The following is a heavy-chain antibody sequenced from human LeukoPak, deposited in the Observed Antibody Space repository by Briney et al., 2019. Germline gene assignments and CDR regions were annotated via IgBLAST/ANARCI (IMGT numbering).Heavy chain of an antibody. V-gene: IGHV4-31*03. CDR2: IYYSGST. Sequence: SETLSLTCTVSGGSISRGGYYWSWIRQYPGKGLEWIGYIYYSGSTYYNPSLKSRVAISVDTSKNQFSLKLSSVTAADTAVYYCARGENYYDSSALDYWGQGTLVTVSS. J-gene: IGHJ4*02. CDR1: GGSISRGGYY. CDR3: ARGENYYDSSALDY. D-gene: IGHD3-22*01.